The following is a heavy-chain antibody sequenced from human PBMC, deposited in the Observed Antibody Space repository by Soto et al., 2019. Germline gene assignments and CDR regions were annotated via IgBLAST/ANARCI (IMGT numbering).Heavy chain of an antibody. V-gene: IGHV3-33*01. CDR1: GFTFSSYG. Sequence: QVQLVESGGGVVQPGRSLRLSCAASGFTFSSYGMHWVRQAPGKGLEWVAVIWYDGSNKYYADSVKGRFTISRDNSKNTLYLQMNSLRAEDTAVYYCASDLSGGSCCHDAFDFWGQGTMVTVSS. D-gene: IGHD2-15*01. CDR2: IWYDGSNK. CDR3: ASDLSGGSCCHDAFDF. J-gene: IGHJ3*01.